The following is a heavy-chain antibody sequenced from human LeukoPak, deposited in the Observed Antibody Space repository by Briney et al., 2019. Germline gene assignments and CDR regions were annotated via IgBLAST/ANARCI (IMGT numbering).Heavy chain of an antibody. Sequence: GTSVKVSCKASGFTFTSSAMQWVRQARGQRLEWIGWIVVGSGNTNYAQKFQERVTITRDMSTSTAYTELSSLRSEDTAVYYCAAVKPNSSAARSNAFDIWGQGTMVTVSS. J-gene: IGHJ3*02. V-gene: IGHV1-58*02. CDR3: AAVKPNSSAARSNAFDI. CDR1: GFTFTSSA. CDR2: IVVGSGNT. D-gene: IGHD3-22*01.